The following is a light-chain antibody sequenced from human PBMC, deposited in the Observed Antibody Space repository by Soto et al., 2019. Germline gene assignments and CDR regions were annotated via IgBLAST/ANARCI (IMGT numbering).Light chain of an antibody. Sequence: QSVLTQPPSASGSPGQSVTISCTGTSSDVGGYNYVSWYQQHPGKAPKLMIYEVSKRPSGVPDRFSGSKSGNTASLTDSGLQAEDEADYYCSSYAGSNNFGVFGGGTKLTVL. CDR3: SSYAGSNNFGV. CDR1: SSDVGGYNY. V-gene: IGLV2-8*01. J-gene: IGLJ2*01. CDR2: EVS.